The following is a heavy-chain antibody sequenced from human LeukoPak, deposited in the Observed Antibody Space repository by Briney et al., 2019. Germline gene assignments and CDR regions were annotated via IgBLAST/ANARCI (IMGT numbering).Heavy chain of an antibody. CDR3: ARVIGYSGYDAFDY. Sequence: PSETLSLTCTVSGGSISSYYWSWIRQPPGKGLEWIGYIYYSGSTNYNPSLKSRVTISVDTSKNQFSLKLSSVTAADTVVYYCARVIGYSGYDAFDYWGQGTLVTVSS. J-gene: IGHJ4*02. D-gene: IGHD5-12*01. CDR2: IYYSGST. CDR1: GGSISSYY. V-gene: IGHV4-59*01.